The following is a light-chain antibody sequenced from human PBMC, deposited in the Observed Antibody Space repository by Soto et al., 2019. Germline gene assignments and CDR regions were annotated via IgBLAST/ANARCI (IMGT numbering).Light chain of an antibody. CDR3: RQDNSIPFT. V-gene: IGKV1-12*02. Sequence: DIQMTQSPSSVSASVGDRVTITCRASQDIRTWLAWYQQKPGKAPKLLIYGSSSLQSGVPSRFSGSGSGTDFTLTIISRQHEDFSTYYCRQDNSIPFTFGPGTKVDLK. J-gene: IGKJ3*01. CDR2: GSS. CDR1: QDIRTW.